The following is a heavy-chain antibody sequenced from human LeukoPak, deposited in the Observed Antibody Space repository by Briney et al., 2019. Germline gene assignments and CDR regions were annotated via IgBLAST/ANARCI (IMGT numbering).Heavy chain of an antibody. V-gene: IGHV3-15*01. Sequence: GGSLRLSCAASGFTFSNAWMSWVRQAPGKGLEWVGRIKSKTDGGTTDYAAPVKGRFTISRDDSKNTLYLQMNSLKTEDTAVYYCTTDPDRGTTPYYFDYWGQGTLVTVSP. CDR1: GFTFSNAW. CDR2: IKSKTDGGTT. CDR3: TTDPDRGTTPYYFDY. D-gene: IGHD4-17*01. J-gene: IGHJ4*02.